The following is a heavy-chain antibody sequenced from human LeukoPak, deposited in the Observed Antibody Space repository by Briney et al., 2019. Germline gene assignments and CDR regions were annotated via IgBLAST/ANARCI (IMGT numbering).Heavy chain of an antibody. CDR1: GYRFTSYW. V-gene: IGHV5-51*01. CDR3: ARRVGRIGDYFDY. D-gene: IGHD3-10*01. CDR2: ISPDDSDT. Sequence: GESLKSSCKGSGYRFTSYWIGWVGQMPGKGLEWMGIISPDDSDTRYSPSFQGQVTISADKSISTAYLQWSSLKASDTAMYYCARRVGRIGDYFDYWGQGTLVTVSS. J-gene: IGHJ4*02.